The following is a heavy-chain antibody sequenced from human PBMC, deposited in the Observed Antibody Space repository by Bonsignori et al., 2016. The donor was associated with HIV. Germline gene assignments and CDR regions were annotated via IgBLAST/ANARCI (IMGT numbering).Heavy chain of an antibody. J-gene: IGHJ4*02. V-gene: IGHV4-30-4*01. CDR2: VYYSGST. D-gene: IGHD2-8*01. CDR3: ARETKNGDYYFDS. Sequence: WIRQPPGKGLEWIGYVYYSGSTYYNPSLNSRVSISVDTSKNQFSLRLKSVTAADTAVYYCARETKNGDYYFDSWGQGTLVTVSS.